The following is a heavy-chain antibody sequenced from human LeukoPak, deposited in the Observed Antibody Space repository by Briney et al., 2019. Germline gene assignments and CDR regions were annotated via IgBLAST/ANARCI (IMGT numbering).Heavy chain of an antibody. V-gene: IGHV4-34*01. J-gene: IGHJ4*02. D-gene: IGHD2-15*01. CDR3: ARLSWQLLPFDY. CDR1: GGSLSNYY. CDR2: INHSVGA. Sequence: SETLSRTCAVYGGSLSNYYWTWVRQPPGKGLEWIGEINHSVGANYSPSLKSRVTISLDTSKNQFSLKLSSVTAADTAVYYCARLSWQLLPFDYWGQGTLVTVSS.